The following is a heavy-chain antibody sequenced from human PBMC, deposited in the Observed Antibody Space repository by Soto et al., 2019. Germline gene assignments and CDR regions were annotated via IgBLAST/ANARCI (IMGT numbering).Heavy chain of an antibody. J-gene: IGHJ3*02. CDR1: GFTFSSYG. V-gene: IGHV3-30*18. CDR2: ISYDGSNK. Sequence: LRLSCAASGFTFSSYGMHWVRQAPGKGLEWVAVISYDGSNKYYADSVKGRFTISRDNSKNTLYLQMNSLRAEDTAVYYCAKDAYRRGAFGIWGQGTMVTVSS. CDR3: AKDAYRRGAFGI. D-gene: IGHD1-26*01.